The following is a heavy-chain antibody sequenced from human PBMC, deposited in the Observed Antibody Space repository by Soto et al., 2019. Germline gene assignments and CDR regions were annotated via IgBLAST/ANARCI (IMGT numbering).Heavy chain of an antibody. CDR3: SRPLGYCSSTSCYP. V-gene: IGHV4-59*12. CDR1: GGSISSYY. D-gene: IGHD2-2*01. Sequence: SETLSLTCTVSGGSISSYYWSWIRQPPGKGLEWIGYMYHSGSTNYNPSLKSRVTISVDTSKNQFSLKLSSVTAADTAVYYCSRPLGYCSSTSCYPWGQGTLVTVSS. CDR2: MYHSGST. J-gene: IGHJ5*02.